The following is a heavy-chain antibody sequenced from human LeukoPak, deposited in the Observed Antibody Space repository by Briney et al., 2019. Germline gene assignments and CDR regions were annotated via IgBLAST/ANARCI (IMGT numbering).Heavy chain of an antibody. J-gene: IGHJ3*01. Sequence: SQTLSLTFAISGDSVSSNSATWNWIRQSPSRGLEWLGRTYYRSSKWLNDYAVSVESRITIRADTSRNQFSLLLTSVTPEDTAVYYCARWLGRDDFWGQGTKVTVSS. CDR3: ARWLGRDDF. V-gene: IGHV6-1*01. CDR2: TYYRSSKWLN. CDR1: GDSVSSNSAT. D-gene: IGHD6-19*01.